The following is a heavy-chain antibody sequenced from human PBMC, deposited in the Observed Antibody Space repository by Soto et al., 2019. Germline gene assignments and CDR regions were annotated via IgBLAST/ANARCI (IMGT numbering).Heavy chain of an antibody. CDR3: ARLQAAVPHY. CDR2: IFYDGYT. V-gene: IGHV4-39*01. J-gene: IGHJ4*02. D-gene: IGHD6-13*01. Sequence: QVQLQESGPGLVMPSETLSLTCTVSGDSISGSPYFWGWIRQPPGKRLEWIGSIFYDGYTVYTPSLXGRVTISVDTSKNQFSLKLTSVAAADTAIYFCARLQAAVPHYWGQGILVTVSS. CDR1: GDSISGSPYF.